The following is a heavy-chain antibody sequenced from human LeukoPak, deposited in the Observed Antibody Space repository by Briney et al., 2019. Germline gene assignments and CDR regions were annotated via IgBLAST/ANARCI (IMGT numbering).Heavy chain of an antibody. Sequence: GGSLRLSCAASGFTFSSYSMNWVRQAPGKGLEWVSYISSSSSTIYYADSVKGRFTISRDNAKNSLYLQMNSLRDEDTAVHYCARVKGVFWSGRFSFDYWGQGTLVTVSS. CDR3: ARVKGVFWSGRFSFDY. CDR2: ISSSSSTI. V-gene: IGHV3-48*02. CDR1: GFTFSSYS. D-gene: IGHD3-3*01. J-gene: IGHJ4*02.